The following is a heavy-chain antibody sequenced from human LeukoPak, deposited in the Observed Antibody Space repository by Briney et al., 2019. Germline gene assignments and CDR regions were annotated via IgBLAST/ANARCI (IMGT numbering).Heavy chain of an antibody. D-gene: IGHD3-16*02. CDR3: AKTGGGHRSYHYYGMDV. CDR1: GLLFEDYG. Sequence: GGSLRLSCVASGLLFEDYGMHWVRQAPGKGLEWVSGMSWNSGSIDYTDSVKGRFTISRDNAKNTLYLQMNSLRVEDTALYYCAKTGGGHRSYHYYGMDVWGQGTTVTVS. CDR2: MSWNSGSI. J-gene: IGHJ6*02. V-gene: IGHV3-9*01.